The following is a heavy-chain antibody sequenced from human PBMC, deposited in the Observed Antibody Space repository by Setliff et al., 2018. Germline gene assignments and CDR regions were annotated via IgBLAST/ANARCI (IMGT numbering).Heavy chain of an antibody. V-gene: IGHV3-30*02. CDR3: ATDITMVRVASNWFDP. CDR2: IRYDGSNK. CDR1: GFTFSSYG. D-gene: IGHD3-10*01. Sequence: GGSLRLSCAASGFTFSSYGMHWVRQAPGKGLEWVAFIRYDGSNKYYADSVKGRFTISRDNSTNTLYLQMNSLRAEDTAVYYCATDITMVRVASNWFDPWGQGTLVTVS. J-gene: IGHJ5*02.